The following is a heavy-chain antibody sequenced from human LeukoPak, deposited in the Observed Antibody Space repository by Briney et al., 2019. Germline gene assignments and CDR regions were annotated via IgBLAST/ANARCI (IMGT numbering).Heavy chain of an antibody. Sequence: KPSETLSLTCTVSGTSITSYYWNWIRQAPGQGPEWIGYGHYSGNTKYNPPLKSRVTISVDTSKNQFSLRLSSVTAADTAVYFCAKWASDNRAFDLWGQGTLVTASS. CDR3: AKWASDNRAFDL. CDR2: GHYSGNT. D-gene: IGHD2-8*01. CDR1: GTSITSYY. J-gene: IGHJ4*02. V-gene: IGHV4-59*08.